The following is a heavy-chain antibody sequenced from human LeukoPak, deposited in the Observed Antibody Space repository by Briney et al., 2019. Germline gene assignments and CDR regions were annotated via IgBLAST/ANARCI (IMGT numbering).Heavy chain of an antibody. CDR3: TTDEYYDSSGYYYGLEFDY. V-gene: IGHV3-15*01. CDR2: IKSKTDGGTT. CDR1: GFTFSNAL. J-gene: IGHJ4*02. Sequence: PGGSLRLSCAASGFTFSNALMSWVRQAPGKGLEWVGRIKSKTDGGTTDYAAPVKGRFTISRDDSKNTLYLQMNGLKTEDTAVYYCTTDEYYDSSGYYYGLEFDYWGQGTLVTVSS. D-gene: IGHD3-22*01.